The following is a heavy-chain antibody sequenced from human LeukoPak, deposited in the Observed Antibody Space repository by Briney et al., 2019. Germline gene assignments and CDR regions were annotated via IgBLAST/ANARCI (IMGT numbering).Heavy chain of an antibody. Sequence: GGSLRLSCAASGFTFSSYSMNWVRQAPGKGLEWVSSISSSSSYIYYADSVKGRFTISRDSAKNSLYLQMNSLRAEDTAVYYCARDASSISAIFGTDYWGQGTLVTVSS. CDR1: GFTFSSYS. CDR3: ARDASSISAIFGTDY. J-gene: IGHJ4*02. D-gene: IGHD3-3*01. CDR2: ISSSSSYI. V-gene: IGHV3-21*01.